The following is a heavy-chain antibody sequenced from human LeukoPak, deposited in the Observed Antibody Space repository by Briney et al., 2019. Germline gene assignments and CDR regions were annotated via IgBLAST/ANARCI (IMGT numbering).Heavy chain of an antibody. J-gene: IGHJ5*02. CDR2: INPNSGGT. CDR1: GYTFTGYY. V-gene: IGHV1-2*02. D-gene: IGHD3-10*01. Sequence: ASVKVSCRASGYTFTGYYMHWVRQAPGQGLEWMGWINPNSGGTNYAQKFQGRVTMTRDTSISTAYMELSRLRSDDTAAYYCARADYYGSGNKNWFDPWGQGTLVTVSS. CDR3: ARADYYGSGNKNWFDP.